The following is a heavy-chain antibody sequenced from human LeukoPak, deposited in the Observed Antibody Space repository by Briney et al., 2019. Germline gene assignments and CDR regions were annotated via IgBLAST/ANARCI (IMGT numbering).Heavy chain of an antibody. J-gene: IGHJ4*02. CDR3: ATAVPGANTAMVFVFDY. Sequence: SVKVSCKASGYTFTNYDISWVRQAPGQGLEWMGGIIPIFGTANYAQKFQGRVTITADESTSTAYMELSSLRSEDTAVYYCATAVPGANTAMVFVFDYWGQGTLVTVSS. D-gene: IGHD5-18*01. V-gene: IGHV1-69*13. CDR2: IIPIFGTA. CDR1: GYTFTNYD.